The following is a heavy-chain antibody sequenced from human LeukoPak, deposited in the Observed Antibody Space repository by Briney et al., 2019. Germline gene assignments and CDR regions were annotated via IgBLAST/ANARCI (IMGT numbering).Heavy chain of an antibody. CDR1: GGSISSYY. CDR3: ARSYGSGSYYKDY. CDR2: IYNSGNT. J-gene: IGHJ4*02. V-gene: IGHV4-59*08. D-gene: IGHD3-10*01. Sequence: KTSETLSLTCTVSGGSISSYYWSWIRQPPGKGLEWIGYIYNSGNTNNNPSLKSRVTILVDMSKNQFSLKLSSVTAADTAVYYCARSYGSGSYYKDYWGQGTLVTVSS.